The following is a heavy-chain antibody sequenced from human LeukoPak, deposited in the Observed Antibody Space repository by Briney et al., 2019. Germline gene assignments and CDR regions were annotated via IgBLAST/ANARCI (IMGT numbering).Heavy chain of an antibody. CDR1: GFTFNTYG. D-gene: IGHD6-13*01. J-gene: IGHJ4*02. V-gene: IGHV3-33*01. CDR2: IWYDGSNK. CDR3: ARAGYSSSWYNLLDY. Sequence: GGSLRLSCAASGFTFNTYGMHWVRQAPGKGLEWMAGIWYDGSNKYYADSVKGRFTISRDDSKNTLYLQMNSLRAEDTAVYYWARAGYSSSWYNLLDYWGQGTLVTVSS.